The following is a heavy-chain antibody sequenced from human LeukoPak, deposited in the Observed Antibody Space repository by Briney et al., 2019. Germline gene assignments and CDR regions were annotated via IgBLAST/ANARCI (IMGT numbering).Heavy chain of an antibody. Sequence: RTSETLSLTCTVSGGSISSYYWSWIRQPAGKGLEWIGRIYTSGSTNYNPSLKSRVTMSVDTSKNQFSLKLSSVTAADTAVYYCARVVYSSKRGGWFDPWGQGTLVTVSS. CDR2: IYTSGST. V-gene: IGHV4-4*07. J-gene: IGHJ5*02. CDR1: GGSISSYY. D-gene: IGHD6-13*01. CDR3: ARVVYSSKRGGWFDP.